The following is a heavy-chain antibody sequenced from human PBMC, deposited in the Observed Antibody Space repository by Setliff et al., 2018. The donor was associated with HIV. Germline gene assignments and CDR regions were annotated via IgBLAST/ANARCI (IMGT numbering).Heavy chain of an antibody. CDR1: GFSFSTYT. D-gene: IGHD2-21*01. V-gene: IGHV3-21*01. J-gene: IGHJ4*02. CDR3: AKGCGGAGFCYYADY. Sequence: PGESLKISCAASGFSFSTYTMNWVRQAPGKGLEWVSSISSNGYYIYYADSVKGRFTVSRDNTKNSLYLQLNSLSAEDTAVYYCAKGCGGAGFCYYADYWGQGTVVTVSS. CDR2: ISSNGYYI.